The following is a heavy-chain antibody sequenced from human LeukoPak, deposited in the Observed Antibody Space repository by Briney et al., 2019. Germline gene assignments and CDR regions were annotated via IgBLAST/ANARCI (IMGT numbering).Heavy chain of an antibody. J-gene: IGHJ4*02. V-gene: IGHV3-66*01. Sequence: GGSLRLSCAASGFTFSSYWMSWVRQAPGKGLEWVSVIYSGGSTYYADSVKGRFTISRDNSKNTLYLQMNSLRAEDTAVYYCARGIAAAGTRGRGYYFDYWGQGTLVTVSS. CDR3: ARGIAAAGTRGRGYYFDY. CDR2: IYSGGST. D-gene: IGHD6-13*01. CDR1: GFTFSSYW.